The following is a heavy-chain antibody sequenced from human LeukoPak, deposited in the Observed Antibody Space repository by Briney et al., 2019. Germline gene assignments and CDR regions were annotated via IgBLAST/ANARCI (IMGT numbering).Heavy chain of an antibody. V-gene: IGHV4-61*02. Sequence: SETLSLTCTVSGGSISSGSYYWSWLRQPAGRGREWIGRIYTSGSTKYNPSLKSRVTISVDTSKNQFSLKLSSVTAADTAVYYCARVPTIAVAVVEAFDIWGQGTMVTVSS. CDR2: IYTSGST. CDR1: GGSISSGSYY. D-gene: IGHD6-19*01. CDR3: ARVPTIAVAVVEAFDI. J-gene: IGHJ3*02.